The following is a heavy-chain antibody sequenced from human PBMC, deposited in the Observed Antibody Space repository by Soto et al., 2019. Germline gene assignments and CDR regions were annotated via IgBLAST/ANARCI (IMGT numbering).Heavy chain of an antibody. CDR2: INHSGST. J-gene: IGHJ6*02. CDR1: GGSFSGYY. Sequence: SETLSLTCAVYGGSFSGYYWSWIRQPPGKGLEWIGEINHSGSTNYNPSLKSRVTISVDTSKNQFSLKLSSVTAADTAVYYCARVFVRSRLRALYYYYGMDVWGQGTTVTVSS. D-gene: IGHD4-17*01. CDR3: ARVFVRSRLRALYYYYGMDV. V-gene: IGHV4-34*01.